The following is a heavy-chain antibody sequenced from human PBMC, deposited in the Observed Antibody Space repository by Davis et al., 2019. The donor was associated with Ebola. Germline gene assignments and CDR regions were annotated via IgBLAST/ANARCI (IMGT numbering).Heavy chain of an antibody. CDR3: ARRVGSYFGDFDY. J-gene: IGHJ4*02. CDR2: IYYSGST. V-gene: IGHV4-61*01. Sequence: PSETLSLTCTVSGGSVSSGSYCWSWIRQPPGKGLEWIGYIYYSGSTNYNPSLKSRVTVSLDTSKNQFSLRLSSVTAADTAVYYCARRVGSYFGDFDYWGQGTQVTVSS. D-gene: IGHD1-26*01. CDR1: GGSVSSGSYC.